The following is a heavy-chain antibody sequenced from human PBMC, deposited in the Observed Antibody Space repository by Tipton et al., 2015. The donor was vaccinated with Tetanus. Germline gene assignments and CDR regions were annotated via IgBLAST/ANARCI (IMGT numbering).Heavy chain of an antibody. D-gene: IGHD5-12*01. Sequence: TLSLTCTVSGGLITTGGYSWGWIRQLPGQGLEWLGYIYQTDSTYYNPSVRSRLTLSLQRSKNQVSLKLISVTAADTAVYFCVRGRGLGAYSFGFEHWGQGVPVTVSS. V-gene: IGHV4-30-2*01. CDR3: VRGRGLGAYSFGFEH. CDR2: IYQTDST. J-gene: IGHJ4*02. CDR1: GGLITTGGYS.